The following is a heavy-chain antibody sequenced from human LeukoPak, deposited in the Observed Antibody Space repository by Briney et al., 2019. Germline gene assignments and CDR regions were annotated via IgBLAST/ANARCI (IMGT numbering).Heavy chain of an antibody. CDR3: ARPAVEPPQTYYYYYYMDV. Sequence: ASVKVSCKASGYTFTSYAMNWVRQAPGQGLEWMGWINTNTGNPTYAQGFTGRFVFSLDTSVSTAYLQISSLKAEDTAVYYCARPAVEPPQTYYYYYYMDVWGKGTTVTVSS. CDR1: GYTFTSYA. V-gene: IGHV7-4-1*02. CDR2: INTNTGNP. D-gene: IGHD1-14*01. J-gene: IGHJ6*03.